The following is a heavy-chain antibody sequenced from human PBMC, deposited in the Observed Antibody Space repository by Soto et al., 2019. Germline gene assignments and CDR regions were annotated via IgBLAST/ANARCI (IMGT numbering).Heavy chain of an antibody. CDR3: ARERGDWYFDL. Sequence: EVQLVESGGGLVQPGGSLRLSCAASGFTFSTYWMHWVCQAPGKGLVCVSRINSDGSSTSYADSVKGRFTISRDNAKNTLYLQMNSLRAEDTAVYYCARERGDWYFDLWGRGTLVTVSS. V-gene: IGHV3-74*01. CDR1: GFTFSTYW. CDR2: INSDGSST. J-gene: IGHJ2*01. D-gene: IGHD3-10*01.